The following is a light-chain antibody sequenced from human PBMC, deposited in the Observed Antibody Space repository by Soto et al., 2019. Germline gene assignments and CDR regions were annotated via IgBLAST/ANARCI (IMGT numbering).Light chain of an antibody. J-gene: IGKJ1*01. CDR1: QSISSW. Sequence: DIQMTQSPSTLSASVGDRVTITCRASQSISSWLAWYQQKPGKAPKLLIYKASSLESGVPSRFSGSGSGTEFTLTISSLQPDDFAAYYCQQCNSYPWPFGQGTKVEMK. CDR2: KAS. CDR3: QQCNSYPWP. V-gene: IGKV1-5*03.